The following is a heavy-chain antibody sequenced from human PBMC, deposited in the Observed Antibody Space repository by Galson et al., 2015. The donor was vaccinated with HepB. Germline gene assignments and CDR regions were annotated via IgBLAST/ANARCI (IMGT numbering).Heavy chain of an antibody. D-gene: IGHD5-24*01. Sequence: SLRLSCAASGLTFSNHWTHWVRQAPGKGLVWVSRINSDGTNIDYAGSVKGRFTISRDNAKSTLYLQMNSLRAEDTAVYCCVRRRTLTFPRDYWGQGTLVTVSS. CDR1: GLTFSNHW. V-gene: IGHV3-74*01. CDR3: VRRRTLTFPRDY. CDR2: INSDGTNI. J-gene: IGHJ4*02.